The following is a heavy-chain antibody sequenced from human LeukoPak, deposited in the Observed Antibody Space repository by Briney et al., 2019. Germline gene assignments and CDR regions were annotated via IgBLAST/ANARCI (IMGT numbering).Heavy chain of an antibody. Sequence: PGRSLRLSCAASGFTFSSYGMHWVRQAPGKGLGWVAVISYDGSNKYYADSVKGRFTISRDNSKNTLYLQMNSLRAEDTAVYYCAKDHYSSSWSFDYWGQGTLVTVSS. D-gene: IGHD6-13*01. J-gene: IGHJ4*02. V-gene: IGHV3-30*18. CDR3: AKDHYSSSWSFDY. CDR2: ISYDGSNK. CDR1: GFTFSSYG.